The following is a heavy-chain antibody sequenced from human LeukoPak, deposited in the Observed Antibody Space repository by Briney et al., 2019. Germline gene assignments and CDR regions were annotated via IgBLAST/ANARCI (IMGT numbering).Heavy chain of an antibody. CDR3: ARTAVVPAAVTYYYYYYMDV. CDR2: TYYRSKWYN. J-gene: IGHJ6*03. V-gene: IGHV6-1*01. D-gene: IGHD2-2*01. Sequence: SQTLSLTCAISGDSVSSNSAAWNWIRQSPSRGLEWLGRTYYRSKWYNDYAVSVKSRITINPDTSKNQFSLQLNSVTPEDTAVYYCARTAVVPAAVTYYYYYYMDVWGKGTTVTISS. CDR1: GDSVSSNSAA.